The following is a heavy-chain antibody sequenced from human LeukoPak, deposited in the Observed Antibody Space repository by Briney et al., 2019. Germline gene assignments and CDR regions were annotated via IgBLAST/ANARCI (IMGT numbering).Heavy chain of an antibody. D-gene: IGHD2-2*01. CDR2: INQDESEK. CDR3: ARGGARHCSTSRCYEDWFDP. J-gene: IGHJ5*02. CDR1: GFSFNVYW. V-gene: IGHV3-7*05. Sequence: GGSLRLSCAASGFSFNVYWMNWVRQAPGEGLEWVANINQDESEKYYVDSVKGRFTISRDNARNSLSLQMSSLRAEDTAVYYCARGGARHCSTSRCYEDWFDPWGQGTLVTVSS.